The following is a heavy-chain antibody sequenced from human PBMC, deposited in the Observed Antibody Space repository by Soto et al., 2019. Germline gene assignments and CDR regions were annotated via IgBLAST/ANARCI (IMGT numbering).Heavy chain of an antibody. J-gene: IGHJ4*02. CDR3: ARPRGYSYGYSDY. D-gene: IGHD5-18*01. V-gene: IGHV3-48*01. CDR1: GFTFSSYS. Sequence: PGGSLRLSCAASGFTFSSYSMNWVRQAPGKGLEWVSYISNSGDTVYYADSVKGRFTISRDNAKNSLYLQMNSLRAEDTAVYYYARPRGYSYGYSDYWGQGTLVTVSS. CDR2: ISNSGDTV.